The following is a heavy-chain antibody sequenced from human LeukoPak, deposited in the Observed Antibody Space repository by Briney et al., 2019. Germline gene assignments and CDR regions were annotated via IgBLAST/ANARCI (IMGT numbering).Heavy chain of an antibody. V-gene: IGHV3-9*01. CDR1: GFTFRDYA. CDR3: ARVYCGGDCYLFDY. CDR2: ISWDSSSV. D-gene: IGHD2-21*02. J-gene: IGHJ4*02. Sequence: GGSLRLSCAASGFTFRDYAMYWVRQAPGKGLEWVSGISWDSSSVAYADSVKGRFTISRDNAKNSLYLQMNSLRAEDTAVYYCARVYCGGDCYLFDYWGQGTLVTVSS.